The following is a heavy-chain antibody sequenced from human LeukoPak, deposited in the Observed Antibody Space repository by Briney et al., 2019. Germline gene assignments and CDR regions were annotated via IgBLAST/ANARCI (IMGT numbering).Heavy chain of an antibody. D-gene: IGHD6-6*01. J-gene: IGHJ3*02. CDR3: ARRARPYAFDI. CDR1: GGSFSGYY. Sequence: PSETLSLTCAVYGGSFSGYYWSWIRQPPGKGLEWIGEINHSGSTNYNPSLKSRVTISVDTSNNQFSLKLSSVTAADTAVYYCARRARPYAFDIWGQGTMVTVSS. V-gene: IGHV4-34*01. CDR2: INHSGST.